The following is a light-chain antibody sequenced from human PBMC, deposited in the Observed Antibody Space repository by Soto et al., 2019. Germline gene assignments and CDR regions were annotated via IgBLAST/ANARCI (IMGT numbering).Light chain of an antibody. CDR2: GAS. Sequence: EIVMTQSPATLSVSPGERATLSCRASQSVSSNLAWYQQKPGQAPRLLIYGASTRATGIPARFSGSGSGTEFTLPISSLQSEDFAVYYCQQYNNWPLPFGQGTKVDIK. V-gene: IGKV3-15*01. J-gene: IGKJ2*01. CDR3: QQYNNWPLP. CDR1: QSVSSN.